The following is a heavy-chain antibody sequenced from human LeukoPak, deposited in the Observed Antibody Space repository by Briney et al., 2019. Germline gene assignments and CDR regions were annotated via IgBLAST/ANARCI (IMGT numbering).Heavy chain of an antibody. J-gene: IGHJ4*02. CDR3: AGQEGYYDSSGYLTLTY. CDR1: GGSISSYY. D-gene: IGHD3-22*01. V-gene: IGHV4-59*01. CDR2: IYYSGST. Sequence: PSETLSLACTVSGGSISSYYWSWIRQPPGKGLEWIGYIYYSGSTNYNPSLKSRVTISVDTSKNQFSLKLSSVTAADTAVYYCAGQEGYYDSSGYLTLTYWGQGTLVTVSS.